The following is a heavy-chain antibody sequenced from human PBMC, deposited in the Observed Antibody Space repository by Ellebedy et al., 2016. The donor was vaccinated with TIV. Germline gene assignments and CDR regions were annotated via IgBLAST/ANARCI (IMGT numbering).Heavy chain of an antibody. CDR1: GFTFSSYS. V-gene: IGHV3-7*01. D-gene: IGHD3-10*01. J-gene: IGHJ4*02. CDR3: ARDYYGSEN. Sequence: GESLKISCAASGFTFSSYSMNWVRQAPGKGLEWVANIHPDGSEKYYVDSVKGRFTISRDNAKNSLYLEMNSLRAEDTAVYYCARDYYGSENWGQGTLVTVSS. CDR2: IHPDGSEK.